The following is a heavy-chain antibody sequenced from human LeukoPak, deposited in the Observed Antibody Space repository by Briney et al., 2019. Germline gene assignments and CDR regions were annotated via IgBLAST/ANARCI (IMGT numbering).Heavy chain of an antibody. V-gene: IGHV4-59*08. D-gene: IGHD6-25*01. CDR1: GGSISNYY. CDR3: ARHFFVGSEDAFDI. J-gene: IGHJ3*02. Sequence: PSETLSLTCTVSGGSISNYYWSWIRQPPGKGLEWIGYIYYSGSPRYSPSLKSRVTISVDTSKSQFSLKVTSVTAADTAVYYCARHFFVGSEDAFDIWGQGTMVTVSS. CDR2: IYYSGSP.